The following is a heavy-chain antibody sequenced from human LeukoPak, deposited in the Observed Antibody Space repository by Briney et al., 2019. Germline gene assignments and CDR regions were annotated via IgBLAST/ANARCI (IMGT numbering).Heavy chain of an antibody. CDR2: INHSGST. D-gene: IGHD2-2*01. J-gene: IGHJ4*02. Sequence: PSETLSLTCAVYGGSFSGYYWSWIRQPPGKGLEWIGEINHSGSTNYNPSLKSRVTISVDTSKNQFSLKLSSMTAADTAVYYCASPPRYCSSTSCSRGFDYWGQGTLVTVSS. CDR1: GGSFSGYY. CDR3: ASPPRYCSSTSCSRGFDY. V-gene: IGHV4-34*01.